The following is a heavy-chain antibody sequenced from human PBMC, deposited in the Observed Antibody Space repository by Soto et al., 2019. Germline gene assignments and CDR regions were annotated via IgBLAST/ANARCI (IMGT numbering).Heavy chain of an antibody. J-gene: IGHJ5*02. CDR1: SDSISDYY. CDR3: ARPKTIGAAAGKGWFDP. Sequence: SETLSLTCTVSSDSISDYYCSWFRQPPGKGLEWIGYMHYNGYTSYNPSLRSRVTISVDPSKNQFSLKLTSVTAADTAMYYCARPKTIGAAAGKGWFDPWGQGTLVTVS. D-gene: IGHD6-13*01. CDR2: MHYNGYT. V-gene: IGHV4-59*08.